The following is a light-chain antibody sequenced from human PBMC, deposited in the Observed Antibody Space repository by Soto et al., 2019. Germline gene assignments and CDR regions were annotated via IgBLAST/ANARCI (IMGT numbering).Light chain of an antibody. V-gene: IGKV3-20*01. CDR2: GAS. CDR3: QQYGSSPLFT. CDR1: QSVSSNY. J-gene: IGKJ3*01. Sequence: EIVLTQSPGTLSLSPGERAKLSCRASQSVSSNYLAWYQQKPGQAPRLLIYGASSRATGIPDRFSGSGSGTYFTLTISRLEPEDFAVYYCQQYGSSPLFTFGPGTKVDIK.